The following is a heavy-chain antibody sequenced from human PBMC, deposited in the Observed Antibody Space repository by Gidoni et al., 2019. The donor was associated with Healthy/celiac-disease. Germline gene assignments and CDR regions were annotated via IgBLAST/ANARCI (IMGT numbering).Heavy chain of an antibody. CDR1: GFTFSSYA. CDR3: AKDFGADDYVWGSYRVRGWFDP. V-gene: IGHV3-23*01. Sequence: EVQLLESGGGLVQPGGSLRLSCAASGFTFSSYAMRWVRQAPGKGLEWVSAISGSGGSTYYADSVKGRFTISRDNSKNTLYLQMNSLRAEDTAVYYCAKDFGADDYVWGSYRVRGWFDPWGQGTLVTVSS. J-gene: IGHJ5*02. D-gene: IGHD3-16*02. CDR2: ISGSGGST.